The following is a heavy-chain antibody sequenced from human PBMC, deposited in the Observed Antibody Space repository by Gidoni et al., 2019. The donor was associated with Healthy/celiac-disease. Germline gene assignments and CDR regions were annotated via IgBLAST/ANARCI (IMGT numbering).Heavy chain of an antibody. CDR1: SSST. Sequence: SSSTISWVRQAPGQGLEWMGRIIPILGIANYAQKFQGRVTITADKSTSTAYMELSSLRAEDTAVYYCARGLLGRAADYFDYWGQGTLVTVSS. J-gene: IGHJ4*02. D-gene: IGHD6-25*01. V-gene: IGHV1-69*02. CDR3: ARGLLGRAADYFDY. CDR2: IIPILGIA.